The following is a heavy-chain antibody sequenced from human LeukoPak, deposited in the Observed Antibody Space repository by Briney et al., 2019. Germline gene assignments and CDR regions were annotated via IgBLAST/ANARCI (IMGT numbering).Heavy chain of an antibody. V-gene: IGHV1-2*02. Sequence: GASVKVSCKASGYTFTSYGISWVRQAPGQGLEWMGWINPNSGGTNYAQKFQGRVTMTRDTSISTAYMELSRLRSDDTAVYYCAREPAAGMFYWFDPWGQGTLVTVSS. CDR3: AREPAAGMFYWFDP. J-gene: IGHJ5*02. D-gene: IGHD6-13*01. CDR1: GYTFTSYG. CDR2: INPNSGGT.